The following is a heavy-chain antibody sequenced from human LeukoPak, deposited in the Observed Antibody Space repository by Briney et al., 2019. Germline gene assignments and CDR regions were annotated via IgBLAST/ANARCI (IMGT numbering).Heavy chain of an antibody. D-gene: IGHD2-15*01. CDR2: ISRSGSTK. J-gene: IGHJ6*03. CDR3: ARVLRYCSGGNCYSGGLGYMDV. Sequence: GGSPRLSCAASGFTFSDYNMRCIRQAPGTQLAWGSSISRSGSTKYYADSVKGRFTISRHNAKQSLILQTNSLISPAPPVSSFARVLRYCSGGNCYSGGLGYMDVWGKGTTVTISS. V-gene: IGHV3-11*04. CDR1: GFTFSDYN.